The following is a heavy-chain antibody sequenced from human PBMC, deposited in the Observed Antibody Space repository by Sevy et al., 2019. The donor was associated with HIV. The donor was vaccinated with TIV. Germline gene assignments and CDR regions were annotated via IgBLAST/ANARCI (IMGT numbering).Heavy chain of an antibody. J-gene: IGHJ4*01. CDR3: ARDGGYSIKWYPLY. Sequence: GESLKISYAASGFAFSSHAMHWVRQAPGKGLEWVAVISYEGTETFYAASVEGRFTISRDNSKSMLSLQINSLRPEDTAVYYCARDGGYSIKWYPLYWGHGTLVTVSS. CDR2: ISYEGTET. V-gene: IGHV3-30-3*01. CDR1: GFAFSSHA. D-gene: IGHD6-13*01.